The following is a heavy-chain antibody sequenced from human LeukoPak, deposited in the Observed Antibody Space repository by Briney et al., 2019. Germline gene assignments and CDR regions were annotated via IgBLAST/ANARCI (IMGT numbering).Heavy chain of an antibody. CDR3: ARVLKGYCSSTSCPPGDAFDI. CDR2: ISYSGST. V-gene: IGHV4-59*12. J-gene: IGHJ3*02. Sequence: PSETLSLTCSVSGSSISSYYWSWIRQPPGKGLEWIGYISYSGSTDYNPSLKSRVTISVDRPKNQFSLKLSSVTAADTAVYYCARVLKGYCSSTSCPPGDAFDIWGQGTMVTVSS. D-gene: IGHD2-2*01. CDR1: GSSISSYY.